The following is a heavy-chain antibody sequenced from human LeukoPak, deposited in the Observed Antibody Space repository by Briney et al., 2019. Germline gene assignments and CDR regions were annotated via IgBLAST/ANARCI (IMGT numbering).Heavy chain of an antibody. V-gene: IGHV5-51*01. CDR3: ARALGMGSSTWGGYYYMDV. Sequence: GESLKISCKGSGYNFADYRIGWVRQMPGKGLEWMGIIHPDDSDTTYSPSFQGQVTISADKSISTAYLQWSGLKASDTAMYYCARALGMGSSTWGGYYYMDVWGKGTTITVSS. CDR1: GYNFADYR. D-gene: IGHD6-13*01. J-gene: IGHJ6*03. CDR2: IHPDDSDT.